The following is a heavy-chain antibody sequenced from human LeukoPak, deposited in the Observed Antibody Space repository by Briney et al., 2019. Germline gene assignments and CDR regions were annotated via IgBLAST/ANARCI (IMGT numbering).Heavy chain of an antibody. Sequence: SVKVSCKASGGTFSSYAISWVRQAPGQGLEWMGRIIPILGIANYAQKFQGRVTITADKSTSTAYMELSSLRSEDTAVYYCARDVHYDILTGYPIKGHFDYWGQGTLVTVSS. CDR2: IIPILGIA. D-gene: IGHD3-9*01. CDR3: ARDVHYDILTGYPIKGHFDY. J-gene: IGHJ4*02. V-gene: IGHV1-69*04. CDR1: GGTFSSYA.